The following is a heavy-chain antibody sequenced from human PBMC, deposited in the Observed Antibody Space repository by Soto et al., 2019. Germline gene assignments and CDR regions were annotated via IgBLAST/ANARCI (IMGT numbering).Heavy chain of an antibody. CDR1: GYTFISHG. CDR3: ARVSSSIVVVPDYGMDV. Sequence: QVQLVQSGVEVKKPGASVKVSCKASGYTFISHGISWVRQAPGQGLEWMGWISGKNGNTHYAQKLQGRVTLTTDTSTSTAYMELRSLRSDDTAGYYCARVSSSIVVVPDYGMDVWGQGTTVTVSS. J-gene: IGHJ6*02. CDR2: ISGKNGNT. V-gene: IGHV1-18*04. D-gene: IGHD2-15*01.